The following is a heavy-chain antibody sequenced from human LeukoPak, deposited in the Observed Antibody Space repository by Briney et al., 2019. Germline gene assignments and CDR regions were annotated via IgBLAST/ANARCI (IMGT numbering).Heavy chain of an antibody. D-gene: IGHD2-8*01. V-gene: IGHV4-4*09. CDR3: ARHVHYFDY. CDR2: IYTSGST. Sequence: SETLSLTCTVSGGSISSYYRSWIRQPPGKGLEWIGYIYTSGSTNYNPSLKSRVTITVDTSKNQFSLKLSSVTAADTAVYYCARHVHYFDYWGQGTLVTVSS. J-gene: IGHJ4*02. CDR1: GGSISSYY.